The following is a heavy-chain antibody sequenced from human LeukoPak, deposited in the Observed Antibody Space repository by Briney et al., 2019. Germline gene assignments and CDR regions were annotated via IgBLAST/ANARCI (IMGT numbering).Heavy chain of an antibody. J-gene: IGHJ3*02. CDR2: INHSGST. CDR3: ARLRITMIVVVITTYAFDI. V-gene: IGHV4-34*01. Sequence: SETLSLTCAVYGGSFSGYYWSWIRQPPGKGLEWIGEINHSGSTNYNPSLKSRVTISVDTSKNQFSLKLSSVTAADTAVYYCARLRITMIVVVITTYAFDIWGQGTMVTVSS. D-gene: IGHD3-22*01. CDR1: GGSFSGYY.